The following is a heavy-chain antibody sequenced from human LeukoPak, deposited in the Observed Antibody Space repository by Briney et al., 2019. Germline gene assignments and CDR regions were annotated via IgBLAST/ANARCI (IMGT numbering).Heavy chain of an antibody. CDR1: GFIFDDYA. CDR2: ISWNSGSI. CDR3: AKDTSDYYDSSGYCDY. D-gene: IGHD3-22*01. V-gene: IGHV3-9*01. Sequence: GGSLRLSCAASGFIFDDYAMHWVRQAPGKGLEWVSGISWNSGSIGYTDSVKGRFTISRDNAKNSLYLQMNSLRAEDTALYYCAKDTSDYYDSSGYCDYWGQGTLVTVSS. J-gene: IGHJ4*02.